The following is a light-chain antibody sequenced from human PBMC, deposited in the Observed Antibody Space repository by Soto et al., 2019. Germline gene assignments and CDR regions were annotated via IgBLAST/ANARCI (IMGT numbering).Light chain of an antibody. J-gene: IGKJ1*01. V-gene: IGKV3-20*01. CDR1: QSVSDNY. CDR2: AVS. CDR3: QQYGVSQWT. Sequence: EIVLTQSPGTLSLSPGERATLSRRASQSVSDNYFAWYQQKPGQAPRLLIYAVSSRATGIPDRFSGSGSGTDFTLTISRLEPEDSAVYYCQQYGVSQWTFGQGTKVDIK.